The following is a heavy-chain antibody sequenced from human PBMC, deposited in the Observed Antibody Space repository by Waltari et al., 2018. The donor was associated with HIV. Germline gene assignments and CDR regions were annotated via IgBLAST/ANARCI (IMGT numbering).Heavy chain of an antibody. Sequence: QVQLQESGPGLVKPSQTLSLTCTVSGGSISSGSYYWSWIRQPAGKGLEWIGRIYISGSTNYNPALTRRVTISVDTSKNHFSLKLSSVTAADTAVYYCARGVPAATDWFDPWGQGTLVTVSS. CDR3: ARGVPAATDWFDP. D-gene: IGHD2-2*01. CDR1: GGSISSGSYY. CDR2: IYISGST. V-gene: IGHV4-61*02. J-gene: IGHJ5*02.